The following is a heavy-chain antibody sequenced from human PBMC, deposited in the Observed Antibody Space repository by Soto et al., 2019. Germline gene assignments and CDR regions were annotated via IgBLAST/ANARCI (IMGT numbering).Heavy chain of an antibody. D-gene: IGHD3-16*02. CDR3: ARHDYIWGSYRPDLALWDY. J-gene: IGHJ4*02. CDR2: IYYSGST. Sequence: SETLSLTCTVSGGSISSYYWSWIRQPPGKGLEWIGYIYYSGSTNYNPSLKSRVTISVDTSKNQFSLKLSSVTAADTAVYYCARHDYIWGSYRPDLALWDYWGQGTLVTVSS. V-gene: IGHV4-59*08. CDR1: GGSISSYY.